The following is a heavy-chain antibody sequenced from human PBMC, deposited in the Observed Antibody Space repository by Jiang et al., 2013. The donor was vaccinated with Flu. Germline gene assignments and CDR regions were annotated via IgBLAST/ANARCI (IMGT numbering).Heavy chain of an antibody. V-gene: IGHV3-33*01. J-gene: IGHJ4*02. CDR3: ARDRDIVVVPAAGDSYYFDY. Sequence: VIWYDEVINTMQTPSKGRFTISRDNSKNTLYLQMNSLRAEDTAVYYCARDRDIVVVPAAGDSYYFDYWGQGTLVTVSS. D-gene: IGHD2-2*01. CDR2: IWYDEVI.